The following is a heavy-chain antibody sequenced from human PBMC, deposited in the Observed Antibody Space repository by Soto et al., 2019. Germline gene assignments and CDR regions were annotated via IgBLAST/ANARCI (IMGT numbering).Heavy chain of an antibody. CDR1: GYTFTRYG. J-gene: IGHJ6*02. CDR2: ISAYNGNT. Sequence: ASVKVSCKASGYTFTRYGISWVRQAPGQGLDWMGWISAYNGNTKYAQDLQGRVTMTTDTSTSAAYMELRSLRSDDTAVYYCARFTGGSYNTYYFYYGMDVWGQGTTVTVSS. CDR3: ARFTGGSYNTYYFYYGMDV. V-gene: IGHV1-18*04. D-gene: IGHD2-15*01.